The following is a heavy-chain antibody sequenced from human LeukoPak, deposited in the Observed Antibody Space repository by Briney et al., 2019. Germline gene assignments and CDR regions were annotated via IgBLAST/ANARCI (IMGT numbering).Heavy chain of an antibody. J-gene: IGHJ4*02. CDR2: ISAYNGNT. V-gene: IGHV1-18*01. CDR3: ASEDTMVRGVISY. CDR1: GYTFTSYG. Sequence: ASVKVSCKASGYTFTSYGISWVRQDPGQGLEWMGWISAYNGNTNYAQKLQGRVTMTTDTSTSTAYMELSSLRSEDTAVYYCASEDTMVRGVISYWGQGTLVTVSS. D-gene: IGHD3-10*01.